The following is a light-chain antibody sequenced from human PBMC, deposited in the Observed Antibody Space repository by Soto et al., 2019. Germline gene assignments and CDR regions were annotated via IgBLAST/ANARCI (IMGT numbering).Light chain of an antibody. Sequence: DIQMTQSPSSVSASIGDRVTITCRASQDIDSWLAWFQQKPGEAPRLLIYAAISLHSGVPSRFIGAGSGTEFSLTISSLQPEDFATYFCQQGNSFPLTFGGGTKVEIK. CDR2: AAI. V-gene: IGKV1-12*01. CDR3: QQGNSFPLT. J-gene: IGKJ4*01. CDR1: QDIDSW.